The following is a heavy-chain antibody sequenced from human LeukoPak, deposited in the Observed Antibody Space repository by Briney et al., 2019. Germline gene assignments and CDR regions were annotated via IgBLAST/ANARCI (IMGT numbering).Heavy chain of an antibody. CDR1: GDSVSGSAAV. V-gene: IGHV6-1*01. J-gene: IGHJ4*02. CDR3: ARGAVRGGTNFDY. D-gene: IGHD3-10*01. Sequence: KLSQTLSLTCAISGDSVSGSAAVWNWIRQSPSRGLEWLGRAYYRSKWYIDYAVSVKGRITITPDTSKNQFSLQLNSVTPEDTAVYYCARGAVRGGTNFDYWGQGTLVTVSS. CDR2: AYYRSKWYI.